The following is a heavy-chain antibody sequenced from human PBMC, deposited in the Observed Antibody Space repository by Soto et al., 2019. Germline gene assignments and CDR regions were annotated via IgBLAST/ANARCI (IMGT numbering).Heavy chain of an antibody. D-gene: IGHD2-8*01. V-gene: IGHV3-23*01. CDR1: GFTFSSYA. J-gene: IGHJ4*02. CDR3: ANDLPPCTNGVCYNPFDY. CDR2: ISGSGGST. Sequence: QAGGSLRLSCAASGFTFSSYAMSWVRQAPGKGLEWVSAISGSGGSTYYADSVKGRFTISRDNSKNTLYLQMNSLRAEDTAVYYCANDLPPCTNGVCYNPFDYWGQGTLVTVSS.